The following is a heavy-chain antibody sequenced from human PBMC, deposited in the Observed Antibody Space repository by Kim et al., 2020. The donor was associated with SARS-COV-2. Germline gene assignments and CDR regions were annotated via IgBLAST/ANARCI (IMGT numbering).Heavy chain of an antibody. CDR2: ISSSSSYI. CDR1: GFTFSSYS. D-gene: IGHD5-18*01. J-gene: IGHJ4*02. V-gene: IGHV3-21*01. CDR3: ARDRGYSYGFDY. Sequence: GGSLRLSCAASGFTFSSYSMNWVRQAPGKGLEWVSSISSSSSYIYYADSVKGRFTISRDNAKNSLYLQMNSLRAEDTAVYYCARDRGYSYGFDYWGQGTLVTVSS.